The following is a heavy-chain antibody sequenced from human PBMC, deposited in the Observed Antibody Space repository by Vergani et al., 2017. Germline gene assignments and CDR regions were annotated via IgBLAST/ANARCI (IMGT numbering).Heavy chain of an antibody. Sequence: QVHLEQSGTEVKKPGSSVKVSCKVSGDLFNNYTVTWVRQAPGQGLEWMGRIIPIIRLATSAQKFQDRVKITADTSTNTVYMEMNNLRSEDTAVYYCARVSPGDNSGWEPFDYWGQGALVAVSS. CDR1: GDLFNNYT. CDR2: IIPIIRLA. D-gene: IGHD6-19*01. V-gene: IGHV1-69*02. CDR3: ARVSPGDNSGWEPFDY. J-gene: IGHJ4*02.